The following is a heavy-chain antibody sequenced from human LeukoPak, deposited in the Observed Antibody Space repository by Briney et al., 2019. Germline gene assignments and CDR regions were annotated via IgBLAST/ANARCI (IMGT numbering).Heavy chain of an antibody. J-gene: IGHJ4*02. CDR2: IWYDGSNK. CDR3: ARDYDSSGYSPSN. CDR1: GFTFSSYG. Sequence: PGRSLRFSCAASGFTFSSYGMHWVRQAPGKGLEWVAVIWYDGSNKYYEDSVKGRFTISRDNSKNTLYLQMNSLRAEDTAVYYCARDYDSSGYSPSNWGQGTLVTVSS. V-gene: IGHV3-33*01. D-gene: IGHD3-22*01.